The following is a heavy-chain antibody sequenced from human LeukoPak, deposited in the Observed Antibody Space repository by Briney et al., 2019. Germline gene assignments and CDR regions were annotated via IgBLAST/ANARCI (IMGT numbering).Heavy chain of an antibody. CDR3: ARRDLPNDSSGYYYVRDDAFDI. Sequence: PSETLSLTCTVSGGSISSSNYYCGWFRQPPGKGLEWIGSIYYSGSTYYNPSLKSRVTISVDTSKNQFSLKLSSVTAADTAVYYCARRDLPNDSSGYYYVRDDAFDIWGQGTMVTVSS. J-gene: IGHJ3*02. D-gene: IGHD3-22*01. CDR1: GGSISSSNYY. V-gene: IGHV4-39*01. CDR2: IYYSGST.